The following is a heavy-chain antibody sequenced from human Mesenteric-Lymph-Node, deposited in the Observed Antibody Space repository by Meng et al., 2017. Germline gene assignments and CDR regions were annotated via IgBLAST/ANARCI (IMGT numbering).Heavy chain of an antibody. D-gene: IGHD6-13*01. Sequence: GESLKISCVASGFTFSSHTMHWVRQAPGKGLEWAALISYDGTDRYYADSVKGRFTISRDNSKNTLYLQMNSLRAEDTAVYYCAHLTGYSSSWYSNYYYYGMDVWGQGTTVTVSS. CDR1: GFTFSSHT. V-gene: IGHV3-30*14. CDR3: AHLTGYSSSWYSNYYYYGMDV. J-gene: IGHJ6*02. CDR2: ISYDGTDR.